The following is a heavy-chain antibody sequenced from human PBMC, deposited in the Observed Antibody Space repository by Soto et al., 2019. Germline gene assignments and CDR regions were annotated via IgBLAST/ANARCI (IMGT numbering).Heavy chain of an antibody. D-gene: IGHD3-3*01. Sequence: PSETLSLTWAVSVYSISSGYYLGWIRQPPGKVVEWIGSIYHSGSTYYNPSLKSRVTIPVDTSKNQFSLKLSSVTAADTAVYYCARADRKLRFLEWLFPTPFDYWGQGALVTVSS. V-gene: IGHV4-38-2*01. J-gene: IGHJ4*02. CDR2: IYHSGST. CDR3: ARADRKLRFLEWLFPTPFDY. CDR1: VYSISSGYY.